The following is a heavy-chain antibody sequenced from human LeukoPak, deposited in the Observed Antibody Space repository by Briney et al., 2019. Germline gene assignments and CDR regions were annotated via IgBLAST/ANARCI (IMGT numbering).Heavy chain of an antibody. V-gene: IGHV3-11*06. CDR2: ISSSSSYT. CDR3: ARDPPYSSGWTGFDY. Sequence: GGSLRLSCAATGFTFSDYYMSWIRQAPGKGLEWGSYISSSSSYTNYADSVKGRFTISRDNAKNSLYLQMNSLRAEDTAVYYCARDPPYSSGWTGFDYWGQGTLVTVSP. J-gene: IGHJ4*02. CDR1: GFTFSDYY. D-gene: IGHD6-19*01.